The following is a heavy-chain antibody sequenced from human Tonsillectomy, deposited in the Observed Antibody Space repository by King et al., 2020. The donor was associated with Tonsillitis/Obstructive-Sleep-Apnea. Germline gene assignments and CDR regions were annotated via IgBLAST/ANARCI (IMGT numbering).Heavy chain of an antibody. Sequence: VQLVESGGGLVQPGGSLRLSCSASGFTFSSYAMHWVRQAPGKGLEYVSSISSNGGSTYYADSVKGRFTISRDNSKNTLYLQMSSLRAEDTAVYYCVKDPTEWLGDYFDYWGQGTLVTVSS. CDR3: VKDPTEWLGDYFDY. CDR1: GFTFSSYA. CDR2: ISSNGGST. J-gene: IGHJ4*02. D-gene: IGHD3-3*01. V-gene: IGHV3-64D*06.